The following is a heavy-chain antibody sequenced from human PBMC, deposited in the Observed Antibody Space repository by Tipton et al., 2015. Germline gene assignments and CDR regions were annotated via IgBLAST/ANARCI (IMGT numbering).Heavy chain of an antibody. CDR1: AYSISSDNY. J-gene: IGHJ4*02. V-gene: IGHV4-38-2*01. CDR3: ACQDYDSLTRDYQTVDY. CDR2: ISHSGNT. Sequence: LRLSCAVSAYSISSDNYWGWIRQPPGKGLEWIGSISHSGNTYYNPSLKSRVTMSRDTSKNQFSLKLTSVTAADTAVYYCACQDYDSLTRDYQTVDYWGQGTLVTVSS. D-gene: IGHD3-9*01.